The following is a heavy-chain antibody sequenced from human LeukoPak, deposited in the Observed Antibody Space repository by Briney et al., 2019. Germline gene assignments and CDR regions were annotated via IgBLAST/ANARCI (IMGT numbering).Heavy chain of an antibody. D-gene: IGHD4-17*01. CDR1: GVSINNDDYY. Sequence: PSQTLSLTCTVSGVSINNDDYYWTWVRQHPGKGLEWIGHIYYSGSTYYNPSLKSRVTISVDTSKNQFSLKLSSVTAADTAVYYCARVYGNFDYWGQGTLVTVSS. V-gene: IGHV4-31*03. J-gene: IGHJ4*02. CDR2: IYYSGST. CDR3: ARVYGNFDY.